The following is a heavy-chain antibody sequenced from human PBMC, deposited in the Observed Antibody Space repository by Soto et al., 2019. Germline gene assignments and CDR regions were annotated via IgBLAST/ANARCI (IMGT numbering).Heavy chain of an antibody. J-gene: IGHJ4*02. V-gene: IGHV3-64D*08. CDR1: GFTFSSYA. D-gene: IGHD6-13*01. Sequence: GGSLRLSCSASGFTFSSYAMHWVRQAPGKGLEYVSAISSNGGSTYYADSVKGRFTISRDNSKNTLYLQMSSLRAEDTAVYYCVKDLEKGIAAAGIAIVGGNYFDYWGQGTLVTVSS. CDR2: ISSNGGST. CDR3: VKDLEKGIAAAGIAIVGGNYFDY.